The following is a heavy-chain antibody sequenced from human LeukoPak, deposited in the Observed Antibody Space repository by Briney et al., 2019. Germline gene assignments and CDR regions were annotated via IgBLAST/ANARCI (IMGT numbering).Heavy chain of an antibody. CDR3: AREVLLWFGEITQDYYMDV. V-gene: IGHV3-48*03. Sequence: PGGSLRLSCAASGFTFSSYEMNWVRQAPGKGLERVSYISSSGSTIYYADSVKGRFTISRDNAKNSLYLQMNSLRAEDTAVYYCAREVLLWFGEITQDYYMDVWGKGTTVTISS. D-gene: IGHD3-10*01. CDR1: GFTFSSYE. J-gene: IGHJ6*03. CDR2: ISSSGSTI.